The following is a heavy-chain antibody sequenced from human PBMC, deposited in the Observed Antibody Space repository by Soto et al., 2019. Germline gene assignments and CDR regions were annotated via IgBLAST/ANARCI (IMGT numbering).Heavy chain of an antibody. CDR1: GFTFSSYA. D-gene: IGHD3-3*01. CDR3: ARDPATDYTIFGVVITRPYYYYGMDV. Sequence: HPGGSLSLSCAASGFTFSSYAMHWVRQAPGKGLEWVAVISYDGSNKYYADSVKGRFTISRDNSKNTLYLQLNSLRAEDTAAYYCARDPATDYTIFGVVITRPYYYYGMDVWGQGTTVTVSS. V-gene: IGHV3-30-3*01. J-gene: IGHJ6*02. CDR2: ISYDGSNK.